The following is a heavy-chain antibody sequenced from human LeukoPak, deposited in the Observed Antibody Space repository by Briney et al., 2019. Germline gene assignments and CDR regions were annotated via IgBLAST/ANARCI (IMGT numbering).Heavy chain of an antibody. Sequence: SETLSLTCTVSGGSISSYYWSWIRQPAGKGLEWIGRIYTSGSTNYNPSLKSRVTISIDTSKNQFSLKLSSVTPADTAMNYCAILSVGEEAYWGQGILVTVSS. CDR1: GGSISSYY. CDR3: AILSVGEEAY. V-gene: IGHV4-4*07. J-gene: IGHJ4*02. CDR2: IYTSGST. D-gene: IGHD2-21*01.